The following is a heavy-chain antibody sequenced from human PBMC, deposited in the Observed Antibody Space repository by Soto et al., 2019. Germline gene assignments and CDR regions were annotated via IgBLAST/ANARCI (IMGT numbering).Heavy chain of an antibody. Sequence: LQLHESGPGLVKPSETLSLTCTVSGGSVSNSHYFCVWLRPPRGKALEWIETISHSGSVRYTPSLNSAVTIPVDTSTNQVSLSLPSVTAVETAVFDRANHRASSAYLDYWGQAKLV. CDR1: GGSVSNSHYF. D-gene: IGHD3-16*01. CDR2: ISHSGSV. V-gene: IGHV4-39*01. J-gene: IGHJ4*02. CDR3: ANHRASSAYLDY.